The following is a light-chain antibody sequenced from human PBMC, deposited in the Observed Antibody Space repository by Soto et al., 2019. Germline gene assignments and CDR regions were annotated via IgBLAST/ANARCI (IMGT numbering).Light chain of an antibody. CDR3: QQYGSSPWT. Sequence: EIVLTQSPGTLSLSPGERATLSCRASQSVSSNYLAWYQQKPGQAPRLLIYGESSRATGIPDRFSGSGSGTDFTLAISRLEPEDLAVYYCQQYGSSPWTFGLGTTVEIK. V-gene: IGKV3-20*01. CDR1: QSVSSNY. CDR2: GES. J-gene: IGKJ1*01.